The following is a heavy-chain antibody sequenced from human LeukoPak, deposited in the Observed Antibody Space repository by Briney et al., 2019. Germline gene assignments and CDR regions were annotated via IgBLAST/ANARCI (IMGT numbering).Heavy chain of an antibody. CDR1: GGTFSIYA. V-gene: IGHV1-69*06. J-gene: IGHJ4*02. CDR2: IIPIFGTA. Sequence: SVRVSCRASGGTFSIYAISCVRQAPGQGLEWMGGIIPIFGTANYAQKFQGRVTITADKSTSTAYMELSSLRSEDTAVYYCARTPRGPTLPFDYWGQGNLVTVSS. CDR3: ARTPRGPTLPFDY. D-gene: IGHD3-10*01.